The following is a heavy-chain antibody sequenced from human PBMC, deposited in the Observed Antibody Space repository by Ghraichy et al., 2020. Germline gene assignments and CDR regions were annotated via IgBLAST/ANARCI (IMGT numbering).Heavy chain of an antibody. J-gene: IGHJ6*02. V-gene: IGHV1-69*13. CDR1: GGTFSSYA. D-gene: IGHD3-9*01. CDR2: IIPIFGTA. CDR3: AREPSSDYDILTGLSYYYYGMDV. Sequence: SVKVSCKASGGTFSSYAISWVRQAPGQGLEWMGGIIPIFGTANYAQKFQGRVTITADESTSTAYMELSSLRSEDTAVYYCAREPSSDYDILTGLSYYYYGMDVWGQGTTVTVSS.